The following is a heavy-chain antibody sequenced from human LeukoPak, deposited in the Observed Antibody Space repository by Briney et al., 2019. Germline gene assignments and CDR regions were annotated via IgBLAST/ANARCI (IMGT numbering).Heavy chain of an antibody. D-gene: IGHD5-18*01. V-gene: IGHV4-59*01. CDR3: ARARHSPRYFDL. J-gene: IGHJ2*01. Sequence: SETLSLTCSISGDSMNNYYWNWFRQPPGKGLEWIGHIYYSGTTNYNPSLKSRVTIAVDTSKNQFSLKVNSVTAADTAVYYCARARHSPRYFDLWGRGTLVTVSS. CDR2: IYYSGTT. CDR1: GDSMNNYY.